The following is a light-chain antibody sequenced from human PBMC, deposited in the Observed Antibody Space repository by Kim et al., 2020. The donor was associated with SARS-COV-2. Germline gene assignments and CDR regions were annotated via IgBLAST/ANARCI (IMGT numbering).Light chain of an antibody. CDR1: ILAKRY. V-gene: IGLV3-27*01. Sequence: SYELTQPSSVSVSPRQTARITCSGDILAKRYARWFQQKPGQAPVLMIYKDIERPSGIPERFSGSSSGTTVTLTTSRAPVADEADYYCYSVTDNNVGVFG. J-gene: IGLJ1*01. CDR3: YSVTDNNVGV. CDR2: KDI.